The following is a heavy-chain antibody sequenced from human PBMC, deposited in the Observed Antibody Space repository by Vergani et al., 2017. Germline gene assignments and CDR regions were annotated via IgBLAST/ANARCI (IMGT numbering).Heavy chain of an antibody. Sequence: QVQLVESGGGVVQPGRSLRLSCAASGFTFSSYGMHWVRQAPGKGLEWVAVIWYDGSNKYYADSVKGRFTISRDNSKNTLYLQMNSLRAEDTAVYYCANTGIVGATYFDYWGQGTLVTVSS. CDR3: ANTGIVGATYFDY. D-gene: IGHD1-26*01. CDR1: GFTFSSYG. CDR2: IWYDGSNK. J-gene: IGHJ4*02. V-gene: IGHV3-33*08.